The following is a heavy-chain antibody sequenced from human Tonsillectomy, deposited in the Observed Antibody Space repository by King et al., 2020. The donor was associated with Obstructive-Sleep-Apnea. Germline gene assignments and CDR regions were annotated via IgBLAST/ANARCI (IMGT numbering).Heavy chain of an antibody. CDR2: IYYSGST. J-gene: IGHJ4*02. Sequence: MQLQESGPGLVKPSQTLSLTCAVSGGSISSGGYSWSWIRQPPGKGLEWIGYIYYSGSTYYNPSLKSRVIISVDTSKNQFSLKLSSVTAADTAVYYCARGEWELFHYWGQGTLVTVSS. V-gene: IGHV4-30-4*07. CDR3: ARGEWELFHY. D-gene: IGHD1-26*01. CDR1: GGSISSGGYS.